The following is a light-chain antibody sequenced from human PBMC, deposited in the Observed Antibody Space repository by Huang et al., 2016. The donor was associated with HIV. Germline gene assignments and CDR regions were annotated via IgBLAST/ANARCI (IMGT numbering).Light chain of an antibody. CDR2: AAS. CDR3: QQSYNAPRT. V-gene: IGKV1-39*01. Sequence: DIQMTQSPSSLSAFVGDKVTIPCRASENIRKYLNWDQQKPGKAPNLLLYAASSLQSGVPSIFSGSVTGTDFNLTINSLQPEDYATYFCQQSYNAPRTFGQGTKVEIK. J-gene: IGKJ1*01. CDR1: ENIRKY.